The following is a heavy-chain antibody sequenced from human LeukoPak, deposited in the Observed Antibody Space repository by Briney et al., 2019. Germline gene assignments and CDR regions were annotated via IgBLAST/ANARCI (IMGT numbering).Heavy chain of an antibody. CDR2: IIVGSGAT. D-gene: IGHD3-16*01. V-gene: IGHV1-58*01. CDR3: AADLSNPRMGASYLDS. Sequence: SVKVSCKASGFTSTNFAVQWVRQARGQRLEWIRWIIVGSGATKCAQDFQERVTITRDLSTSTLYMELRSLTSEDTAVYYCAADLSNPRMGASYLDSWGQGTLVTVSS. J-gene: IGHJ4*02. CDR1: GFTSTNFA.